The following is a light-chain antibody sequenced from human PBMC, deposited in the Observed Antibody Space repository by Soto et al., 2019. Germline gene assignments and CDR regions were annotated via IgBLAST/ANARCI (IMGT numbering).Light chain of an antibody. CDR2: GAS. Sequence: EIVLTQSPGTLSLSPGERATLSCRASETVSVSYLAWYQQKPGQAPRLLIHGASTRATGIADRFSGSGSGTDLTLTISRLEPEDFAVYYCQLYGTSPKKFGKGAKVDI. CDR3: QLYGTSPKK. J-gene: IGKJ1*01. V-gene: IGKV3-20*01. CDR1: ETVSVSY.